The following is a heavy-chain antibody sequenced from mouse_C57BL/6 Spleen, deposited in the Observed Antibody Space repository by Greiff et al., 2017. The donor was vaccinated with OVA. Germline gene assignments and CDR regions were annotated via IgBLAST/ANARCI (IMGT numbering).Heavy chain of an antibody. V-gene: IGHV4-1*01. CDR1: GIDFSRYW. Sequence: AASGIDFSRYWMSWVRRAPGKGLEWIGEINPDSSTINYAPSLKDKFIISRDNAKNTLYLQMSKVRSEDTALYYCARLYGSSSYWYFDVWGTGTTVTVSS. CDR2: INPDSSTI. D-gene: IGHD1-1*01. CDR3: ARLYGSSSYWYFDV. J-gene: IGHJ1*03.